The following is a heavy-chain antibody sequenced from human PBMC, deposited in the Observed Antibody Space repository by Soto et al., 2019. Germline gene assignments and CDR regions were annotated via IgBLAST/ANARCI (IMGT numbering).Heavy chain of an antibody. CDR3: ARAYLGRLPRRADYYYAMDV. CDR2: LGGSRDP. V-gene: IGHV3-13*05. Sequence: EVQLVESGGGSVQPGGSLRLSCAASGFSFRDYDMHWVRQRKGQGLEWVSALGGSRDPYYVGSVKGRFSVSRDNAQNSLFLQMNNLRVDDTAVYFCARAYLGRLPRRADYYYAMDVWGRGTTVTVSS. J-gene: IGHJ6*02. CDR1: GFSFRDYD. D-gene: IGHD1-26*01.